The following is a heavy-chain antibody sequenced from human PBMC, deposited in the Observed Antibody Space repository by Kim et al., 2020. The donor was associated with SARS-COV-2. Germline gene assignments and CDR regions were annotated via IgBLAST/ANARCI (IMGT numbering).Heavy chain of an antibody. V-gene: IGHV3-20*04. CDR3: ARGRKQWLTYYYYYGMDV. CDR2: INWNGGST. Sequence: GGSLRLSCAASGFTFGDYGMSWVRQAPGKGLEWVSGINWNGGSTGYADSVKGRFTISRDNAKNSRYLQMNRLRAEDTALYYCARGRKQWLTYYYYYGMDVWGRGTTITVSS. CDR1: GFTFGDYG. D-gene: IGHD6-19*01. J-gene: IGHJ6*02.